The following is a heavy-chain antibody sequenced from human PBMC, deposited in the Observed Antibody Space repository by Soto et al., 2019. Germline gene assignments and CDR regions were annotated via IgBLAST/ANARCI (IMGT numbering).Heavy chain of an antibody. CDR3: ARKSSGWNNYGMDV. D-gene: IGHD6-19*01. V-gene: IGHV4-59*01. CDR1: GGISVGSSSSYY. Sequence: SETLSLTCTISGGISVGSSSSYYWSWIRQPPGKGLEWIGYIYYSGSTNYNPSLKSRVTISVDTSKNQFSLKMRSVTAVDTAVYYCARKSSGWNNYGMDVWGQGTTVTVSS. CDR2: IYYSGST. J-gene: IGHJ6*02.